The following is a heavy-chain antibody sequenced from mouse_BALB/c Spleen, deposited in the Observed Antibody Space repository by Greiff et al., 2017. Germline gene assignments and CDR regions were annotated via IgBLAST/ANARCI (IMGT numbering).Heavy chain of an antibody. Sequence: VQVVESGPQLVRPGASVKISCKASGYSFTSYWMHWVKQRPGQGLEWIGMIDPSDSETRLNQKFKDKATLTVDKSSSTAYMQLSSPTSEDSAVYYCARKAGYAMDYWGQGTSVTVSS. V-gene: IGHV1S126*01. D-gene: IGHD3-2*02. CDR3: ARKAGYAMDY. J-gene: IGHJ4*01. CDR2: IDPSDSET. CDR1: GYSFTSYW.